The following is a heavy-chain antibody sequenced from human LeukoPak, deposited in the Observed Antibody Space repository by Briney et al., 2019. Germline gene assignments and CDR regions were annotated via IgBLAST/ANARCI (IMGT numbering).Heavy chain of an antibody. CDR3: ATNKIGYCGGDCSKLLLN. J-gene: IGHJ4*02. V-gene: IGHV4-30-4*01. CDR2: IYYSGST. D-gene: IGHD2-21*02. Sequence: PSETLSLTCTVSGDSISSGDYYWSWIRQPPGKGLEWIGYIYYSGSTYYNPSLQSRVTMSRDTSKNQVSLKLNSVTAADTAVYYCATNKIGYCGGDCSKLLLNWGQGTLVTVSS. CDR1: GDSISSGDYY.